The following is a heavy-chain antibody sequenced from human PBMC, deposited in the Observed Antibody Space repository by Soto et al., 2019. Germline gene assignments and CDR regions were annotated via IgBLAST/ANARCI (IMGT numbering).Heavy chain of an antibody. V-gene: IGHV2-5*01. CDR1: GFSLTTAGAG. CDR2: IYWNDDT. Sequence: QITLKESGPTLVKPTQTLTLTCTFSGFSLTTAGAGVGWICQPPGKALEWLALIYWNDDTRYSPSLKSRLTITKDTSKNQVVLRMTNMDPVDTGTYYCAHRGYGNYPRDNWFDPWGQGILVIVSS. D-gene: IGHD4-17*01. CDR3: AHRGYGNYPRDNWFDP. J-gene: IGHJ5*02.